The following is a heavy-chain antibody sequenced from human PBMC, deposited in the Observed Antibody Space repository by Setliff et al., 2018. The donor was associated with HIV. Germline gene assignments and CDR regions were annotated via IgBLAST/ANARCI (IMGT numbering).Heavy chain of an antibody. CDR2: IYYSGST. Sequence: PSETLSLTCTVSGGSISNSRYYWSWIRQPPGKGLEWIGSIYYSGSTYYNPSLKSRVTISVDTSKNQFSLRLSSVTAADSAVYYCARLYYAISTAYVDGFDSWGQGTLVTVSS. V-gene: IGHV4-39*07. J-gene: IGHJ4*02. CDR3: ARLYYAISTAYVDGFDS. CDR1: GGSISNSRYY. D-gene: IGHD3-9*01.